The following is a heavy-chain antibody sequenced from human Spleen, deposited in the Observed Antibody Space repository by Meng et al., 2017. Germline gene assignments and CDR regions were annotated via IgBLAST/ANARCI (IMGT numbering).Heavy chain of an antibody. CDR3: VSLPITMVRGVYYYYGMDV. D-gene: IGHD3-10*01. CDR1: GFTFSSYW. V-gene: IGHV3-74*01. J-gene: IGHJ6*02. CDR2: INSDGIST. Sequence: GESLKISCAASGFTFSSYWMHWVRQAPGKGLVWVSRINSDGISTSYADSVKGRFTISRDNAENTLYLQMNSLRVEDTAVYYCVSLPITMVRGVYYYYGMDVRGQGTTVTVSS.